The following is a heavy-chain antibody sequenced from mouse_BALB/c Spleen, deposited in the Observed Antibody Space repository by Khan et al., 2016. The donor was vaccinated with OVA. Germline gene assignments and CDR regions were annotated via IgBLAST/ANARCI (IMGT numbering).Heavy chain of an antibody. V-gene: IGHV3-2*02. D-gene: IGHD4-1*01. CDR3: ARLGPGFTY. CDR2: ISYSGST. CDR1: GYSITSDYA. Sequence: EVQLQESGPGLVKPSQSLSLTCTVTGYSITSDYAWNWIRQFPGNKLEWMGYISYSGSTSYNPSLKSRISITRDTSKNQFFLHLNSVTTEDTATYYWARLGPGFTYWGQGTLVTVSA. J-gene: IGHJ3*01.